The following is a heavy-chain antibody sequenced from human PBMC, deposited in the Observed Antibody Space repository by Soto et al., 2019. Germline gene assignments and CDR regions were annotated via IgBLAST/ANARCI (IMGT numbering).Heavy chain of an antibody. V-gene: IGHV3-21*01. CDR1: GFTFSSYS. Sequence: GGSLRLSCAASGFTFSSYSMNWVRQAPGKGLEWVSSISSSSYIYYADSVKGRFTISRDNAKNSLYLQMNSLRAEDTAVYYCARLGYCSGGSCYSSGYWGQGTLVTVSS. D-gene: IGHD2-15*01. CDR2: ISSSSYI. CDR3: ARLGYCSGGSCYSSGY. J-gene: IGHJ4*02.